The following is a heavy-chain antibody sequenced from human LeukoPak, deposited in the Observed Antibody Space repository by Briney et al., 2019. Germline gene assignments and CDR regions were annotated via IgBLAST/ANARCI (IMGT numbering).Heavy chain of an antibody. D-gene: IGHD6-13*01. CDR2: IYYSGST. CDR3: ARHSSSWQRVNWFDP. J-gene: IGHJ5*02. V-gene: IGHV4-39*01. Sequence: SETLSLTCTVSGGSISSYYWGWIRQPPGKGLEWIGSIYYSGSTYYNPSLKSRVTISVDTSKNQFSLKLSSVTAADTAVYYCARHSSSWQRVNWFDPWGQGTLVTVSS. CDR1: GGSISSYY.